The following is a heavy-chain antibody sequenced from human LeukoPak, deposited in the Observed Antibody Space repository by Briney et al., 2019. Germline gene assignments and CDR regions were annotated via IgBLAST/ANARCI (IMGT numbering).Heavy chain of an antibody. J-gene: IGHJ3*02. Sequence: PSETLCLTCAVSGYSISSGGYSWSWIRLPPVKGLEWIEYIYYSGITYYNPALKTRVTISVDTSKNQFSLKLNSVTAADTAVYYCARARNYYDSSDYYYEGDAFDIWGQGTMVTVSS. CDR1: GYSISSGGYS. V-gene: IGHV4-30-4*07. CDR2: IYYSGIT. D-gene: IGHD3-22*01. CDR3: ARARNYYDSSDYYYEGDAFDI.